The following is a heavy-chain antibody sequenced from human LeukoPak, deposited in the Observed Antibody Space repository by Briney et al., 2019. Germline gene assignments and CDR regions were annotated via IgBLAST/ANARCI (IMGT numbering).Heavy chain of an antibody. Sequence: PGRSLRLSCAASGFTFSSYAMHWVRQAPGKGLEWVAVIPYDGSNKYYADSVKGRFTISRDNSKNTLYLQMNSLRAEDTAVYYCAREGASMTTVTYYYYGMDVWGQGTTVTVSS. CDR3: AREGASMTTVTYYYYGMDV. D-gene: IGHD4-17*01. V-gene: IGHV3-30-3*01. CDR2: IPYDGSNK. J-gene: IGHJ6*02. CDR1: GFTFSSYA.